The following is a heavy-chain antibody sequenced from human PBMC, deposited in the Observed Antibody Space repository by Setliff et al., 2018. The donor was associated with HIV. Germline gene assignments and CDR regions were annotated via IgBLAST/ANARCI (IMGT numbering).Heavy chain of an antibody. CDR2: ITPNGGGA. CDR1: GYTFTNYY. J-gene: IGHJ5*02. D-gene: IGHD6-19*01. V-gene: IGHV1-46*01. CDR3: TRSSSDWIQVRFDP. Sequence: GASVKVSCKTSGYTFTNYYVHWVRQAPGQGLEWMGVITPNGGGANYAQKFQGRVTMTSDTSTSTVYMELRNPRSDDTAVYFCTRSSSDWIQVRFDPWGQGTLVTVSS.